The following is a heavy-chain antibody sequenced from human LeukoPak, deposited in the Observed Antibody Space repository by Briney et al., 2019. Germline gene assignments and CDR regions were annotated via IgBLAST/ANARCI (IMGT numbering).Heavy chain of an antibody. CDR1: GYAFTAYY. D-gene: IGHD2-2*01. V-gene: IGHV1-2*06. CDR3: ATGTSSTTNWNWFDP. Sequence: VASVKVSCKASGYAFTAYYMHWVRQAPGQGLEWMGRINLNSGDINYAQKFQGRVTMTRDTSINTAYMELTSLRSDDMAVYYCATGTSSTTNWNWFDPWGQGTLVTVSS. J-gene: IGHJ5*02. CDR2: INLNSGDI.